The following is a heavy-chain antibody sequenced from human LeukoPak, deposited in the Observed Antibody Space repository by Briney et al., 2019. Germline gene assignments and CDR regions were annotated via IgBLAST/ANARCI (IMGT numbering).Heavy chain of an antibody. CDR3: ARVHYSGMDV. CDR2: ICYNGNT. CDR1: GGSISSSTYY. V-gene: IGHV4-39*02. J-gene: IGHJ6*02. Sequence: PSETLSLTCTVSGGSISSSTYYWGWIRQSPGKGLEWIGSICYNGNTYYNPSLKSRVTVSADKSKKLFSLKLDSVTAADTAVYFCARVHYSGMDVWGQGTTVTVSS.